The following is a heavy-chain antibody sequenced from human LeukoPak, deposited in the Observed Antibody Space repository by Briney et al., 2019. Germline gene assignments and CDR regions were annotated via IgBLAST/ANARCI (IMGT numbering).Heavy chain of an antibody. CDR1: GFTFSSYA. Sequence: GGSLRLSCAASGFTFSSYAMHWVRQAPGKGLEWVAVISYDGSNKYYADSVKGRFTISRDNSKNTLYLQMNSLRAEDTTVYYCARGLPYRSGQTMFDYWGQGTLVTVSS. CDR3: ARGLPYRSGQTMFDY. J-gene: IGHJ4*02. D-gene: IGHD6-19*01. CDR2: ISYDGSNK. V-gene: IGHV3-30*04.